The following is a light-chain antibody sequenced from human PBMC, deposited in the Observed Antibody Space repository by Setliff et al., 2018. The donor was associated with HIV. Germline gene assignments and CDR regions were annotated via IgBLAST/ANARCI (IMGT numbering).Light chain of an antibody. CDR1: ISNIGGYNF. V-gene: IGLV2-14*01. J-gene: IGLJ1*01. Sequence: QSALTQPASVSGSPGQSITISCTGSISNIGGYNFVSWYRQYPGEVPKLMIFEVNNRPSGVSNRFSGSKSGNTASLTISGLQPEDEADHYCSSYTNYNLAIFGPGTKV. CDR2: EVN. CDR3: SSYTNYNLAI.